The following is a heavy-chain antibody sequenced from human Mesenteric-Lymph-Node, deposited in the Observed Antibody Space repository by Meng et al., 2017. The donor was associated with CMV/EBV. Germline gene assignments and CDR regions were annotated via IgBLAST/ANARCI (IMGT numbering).Heavy chain of an antibody. V-gene: IGHV3-48*03. Sequence: GESLKISCAVSGFSFSSYEMNWVRQAPGKGLEWVSSISGSSFSIYYADSVKGRFTISRDNAKNSLYLQMNSLRAEDTAVYYCARDWGARHELRFLEWLPYYYYGMDVWGQGTTVTVSS. D-gene: IGHD3-3*01. CDR2: ISGSSFSI. CDR1: GFSFSSYE. CDR3: ARDWGARHELRFLEWLPYYYYGMDV. J-gene: IGHJ6*02.